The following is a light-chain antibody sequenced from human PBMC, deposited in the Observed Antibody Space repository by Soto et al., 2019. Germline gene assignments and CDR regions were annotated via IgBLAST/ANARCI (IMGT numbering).Light chain of an antibody. CDR2: GAS. CDR3: HQFGSSPLAFT. Sequence: ESMLTQSPGTLSLSPGERATLSCRASQSVSTRYLAWYQQKPVQAPRLLIYGASIRAAGIPDRFSGSGSGTNFTLTISRVEPEDFAVYYCHQFGSSPLAFTFGQGTKLEI. CDR1: QSVSTRY. J-gene: IGKJ2*01. V-gene: IGKV3-20*01.